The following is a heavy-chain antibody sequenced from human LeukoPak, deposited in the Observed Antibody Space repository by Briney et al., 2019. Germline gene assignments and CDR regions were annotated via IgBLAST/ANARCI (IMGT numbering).Heavy chain of an antibody. CDR1: GGSISSSSYY. Sequence: SETLSLTCTVSGGSISSSSYYWSWIRQPPGKGLEWIGYIYYSGSTNYNPSLKSRVTISVDTSKNQFSLKLSSVTAADTAVYYCARDFGSGDFDYWGQGTLVTVSS. CDR3: ARDFGSGDFDY. D-gene: IGHD3-3*01. J-gene: IGHJ4*02. V-gene: IGHV4-61*01. CDR2: IYYSGST.